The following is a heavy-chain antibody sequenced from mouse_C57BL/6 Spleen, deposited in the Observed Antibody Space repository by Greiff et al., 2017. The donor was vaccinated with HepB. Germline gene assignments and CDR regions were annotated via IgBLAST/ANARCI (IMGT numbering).Heavy chain of an antibody. V-gene: IGHV1-76*01. CDR3: ARVEGDGGFDY. Sequence: QVQLKESGAELVRPGASVKLSCKASGYTFTDYYINWVKQRPGQGLEWIARIYPGSGNTYYNEKFKGKATLTAEKSSSTAYMQLSSLTSEDSAVYFCARVEGDGGFDYWGQGTTLTVSS. J-gene: IGHJ2*01. CDR1: GYTFTDYY. CDR2: IYPGSGNT. D-gene: IGHD3-3*01.